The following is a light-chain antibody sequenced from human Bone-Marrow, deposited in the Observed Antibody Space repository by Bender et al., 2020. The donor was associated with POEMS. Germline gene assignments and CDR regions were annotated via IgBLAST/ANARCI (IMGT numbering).Light chain of an antibody. Sequence: QSALTQPASVSGSPGQSITISCTGTSSDIGGYNYVSWYQQHPGKAPKLIIYDVSDRPSGVSNRFSASKSGNTASLTISGLQSEDEADYYCSSYTNIRTWVFGGGTKLTVL. V-gene: IGLV2-14*03. CDR3: SSYTNIRTWV. J-gene: IGLJ3*02. CDR2: DVS. CDR1: SSDIGGYNY.